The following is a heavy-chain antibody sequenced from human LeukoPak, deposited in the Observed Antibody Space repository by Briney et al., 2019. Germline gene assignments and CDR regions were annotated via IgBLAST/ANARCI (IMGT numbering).Heavy chain of an antibody. CDR2: INAGNGNT. CDR1: GYTFTSYA. D-gene: IGHD3-9*01. Sequence: ASVKVSCKASGYTFTSYAMHWVRQAPGRRLEWKGWINAGNGNTKYSQKFQGRVTITRDTSASTAYMELSSLRSEDTAVYYCARETSTGYLDVWGKGTTVTVSS. V-gene: IGHV1-3*01. J-gene: IGHJ6*03. CDR3: ARETSTGYLDV.